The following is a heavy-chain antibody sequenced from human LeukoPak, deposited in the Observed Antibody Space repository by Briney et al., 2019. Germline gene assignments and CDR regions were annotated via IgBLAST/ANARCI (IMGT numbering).Heavy chain of an antibody. D-gene: IGHD5-12*01. Sequence: SETLSLTCTVSGGSITSYYWSWIRQPPGKGLEWIGYIYYSGSTNYNPSLKSRVTISVDTSKNQFSLKLSSVTAADTAVYYCARGSYSGYYWGGYFDYWGQGTLVTVSS. CDR1: GGSITSYY. CDR3: ARGSYSGYYWGGYFDY. V-gene: IGHV4-59*01. CDR2: IYYSGST. J-gene: IGHJ4*02.